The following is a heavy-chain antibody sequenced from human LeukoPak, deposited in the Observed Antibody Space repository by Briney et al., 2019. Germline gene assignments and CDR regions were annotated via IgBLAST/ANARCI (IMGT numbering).Heavy chain of an antibody. Sequence: PGGSLRLSCSASGFTFSTYAMQWVRQAPGKGLEYVSAISSNGGSTYYADPVKGRFTISRDNSKNTLYLQMSSLRAEDTAVYYCVRCRDGYNVLDYWGQGTLVTVSS. CDR2: ISSNGGST. D-gene: IGHD5-24*01. V-gene: IGHV3-64D*06. CDR3: VRCRDGYNVLDY. J-gene: IGHJ4*02. CDR1: GFTFSTYA.